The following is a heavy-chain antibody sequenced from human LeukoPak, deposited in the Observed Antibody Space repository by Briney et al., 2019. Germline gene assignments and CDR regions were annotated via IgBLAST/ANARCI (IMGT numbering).Heavy chain of an antibody. D-gene: IGHD2-21*02. Sequence: SETLSLTCTVSGGSTSDSIVSHYWSWIRQPPGKGLEWIGYIYFNGRTNYSPPLKSRVTLSVDTSKNQFSMKLISVTAADTAVYYCARTARSRDCCDPWGQGSLVTVSS. CDR1: GGSTSDSIVSHY. V-gene: IGHV4-61*01. J-gene: IGHJ5*02. CDR2: IYFNGRT. CDR3: ARTARSRDCCDP.